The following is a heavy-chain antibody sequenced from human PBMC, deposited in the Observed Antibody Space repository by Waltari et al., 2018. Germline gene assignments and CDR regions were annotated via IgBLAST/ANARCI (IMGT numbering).Heavy chain of an antibody. Sequence: QVQLQQLGARLLKPSETLSLSCAVNGGSLTGAFWRWSRHPPGKGLEWIGGIHQTGSTNYNPSLKSRVSISVDTSKSQVSLRMTSVSVADTAVYYCARQPIVVGAPVTDAFDIWGQGTLVRVSS. V-gene: IGHV4-34*02. CDR2: IHQTGST. J-gene: IGHJ3*02. CDR1: GGSLTGAF. CDR3: ARQPIVVGAPVTDAFDI. D-gene: IGHD2-15*01.